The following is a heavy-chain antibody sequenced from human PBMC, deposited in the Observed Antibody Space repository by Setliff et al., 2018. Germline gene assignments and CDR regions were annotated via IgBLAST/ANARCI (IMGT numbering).Heavy chain of an antibody. J-gene: IGHJ4*02. Sequence: ASVKVSCKASGYTFTSYGINWVRQAPGQGLEWMGWISAYARKFQGRVTMTRDTSTSTVYMEVSRLRSEDTAVYHCARESVEMTTSTRSGFDYWGQGTLVTVSS. CDR1: GYTFTSYG. CDR2: ISA. D-gene: IGHD4-17*01. V-gene: IGHV1-18*01. CDR3: ARESVEMTTSTRSGFDY.